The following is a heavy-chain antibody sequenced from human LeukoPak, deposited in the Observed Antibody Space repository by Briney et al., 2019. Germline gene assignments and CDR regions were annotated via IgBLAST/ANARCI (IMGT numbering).Heavy chain of an antibody. CDR3: LGDENFFSSSQNQSFDC. CDR2: IYSGGDT. V-gene: IGHV3-53*01. CDR1: GFTVSTDY. J-gene: IGHJ4*02. D-gene: IGHD6-13*01. Sequence: PGWSLRLSCAASGFTVSTDYMTWVRQAPGKGLEWVSNIYSGGDTYSTASAKGRFTISRDTSKNTLYLHMNSRRAEDTAVDYCLGDENFFSSSQNQSFDCWGRGTLVTVS.